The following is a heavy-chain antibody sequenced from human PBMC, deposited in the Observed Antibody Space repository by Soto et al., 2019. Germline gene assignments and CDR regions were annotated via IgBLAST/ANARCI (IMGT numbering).Heavy chain of an antibody. CDR2: INHSGST. CDR1: GGSFSVYY. D-gene: IGHD5-12*01. V-gene: IGHV4-34*01. J-gene: IGHJ1*01. Sequence: LSLTCAVYGGSFSVYYWSWIRQPPGKGLEWIGEINHSGSTNYDPSLKSRVTISVDTSKNQFSLKLSSVTAADTAVYYCARRRRDGYQMPYWGQGNLVTVSS. CDR3: ARRRRDGYQMPY.